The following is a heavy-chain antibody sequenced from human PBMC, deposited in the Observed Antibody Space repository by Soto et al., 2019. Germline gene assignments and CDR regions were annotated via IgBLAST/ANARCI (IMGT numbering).Heavy chain of an antibody. V-gene: IGHV5-51*01. J-gene: IGHJ6*03. D-gene: IGHD3-3*01. CDR2: IYPGDSDT. CDR1: GYSFTSYW. CDR3: ARQYYDFWSGPPDHYYMDV. Sequence: GESLKISCKGSGYSFTSYWIGWVRQMPGKGLEWMGIIYPGDSDTRYSPSFQGQVTISADKSISTAYLQWSSLKASDTAMYYCARQYYDFWSGPPDHYYMDVWRKGPTVTVSS.